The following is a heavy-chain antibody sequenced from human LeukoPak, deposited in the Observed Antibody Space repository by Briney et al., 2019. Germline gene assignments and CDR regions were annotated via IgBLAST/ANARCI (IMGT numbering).Heavy chain of an antibody. CDR1: GGSISSSSYY. Sequence: SETLSLTCTVSGGSISSSSYYWGWIRQPPGKGLEWIGSIYYSGSTYYNPSLKSRVTISVDTSKNQFSQKLSSVTAADTAVYYCARDQRRGGSYYGLNYYYYGMDVWGQGTTVTVSS. J-gene: IGHJ6*02. V-gene: IGHV4-39*07. D-gene: IGHD1-26*01. CDR3: ARDQRRGGSYYGLNYYYYGMDV. CDR2: IYYSGST.